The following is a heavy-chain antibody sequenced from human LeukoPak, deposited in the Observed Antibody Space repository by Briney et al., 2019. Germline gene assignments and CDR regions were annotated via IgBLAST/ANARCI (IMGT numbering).Heavy chain of an antibody. V-gene: IGHV3-23*01. CDR1: GFSFNHYA. J-gene: IGHJ4*02. CDR2: IIASSGAT. Sequence: GGSLRLSCAASGFSFNHYAMSWVRQAPGKGLEWVSIIIASSGATFYADSVKGRFTISRDISKNTLYLQMNNLRVEDTAVYYCAKGGYDYIEVAYFDFWGQGILVTVSS. CDR3: AKGGYDYIEVAYFDF. D-gene: IGHD5-12*01.